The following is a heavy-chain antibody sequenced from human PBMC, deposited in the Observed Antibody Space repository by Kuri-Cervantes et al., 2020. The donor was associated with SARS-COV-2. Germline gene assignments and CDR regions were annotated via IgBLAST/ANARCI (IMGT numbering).Heavy chain of an antibody. J-gene: IGHJ4*02. Sequence: GSLRLSCTVSGGSISSHYWSWIRQPPGKGLEWVGEINHSGSTNYNPSLKSRVTISVDTSKNQVSLRLTSATAADTAVYYCGKVSWLQLWHRYSDSWGQGTLVTVSS. CDR2: INHSGST. CDR3: GKVSWLQLWHRYSDS. CDR1: GGSISSHY. D-gene: IGHD5-24*01. V-gene: IGHV4-59*11.